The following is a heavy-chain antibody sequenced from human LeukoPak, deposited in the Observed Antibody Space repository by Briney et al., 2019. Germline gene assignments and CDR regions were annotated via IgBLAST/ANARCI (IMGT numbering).Heavy chain of an antibody. V-gene: IGHV1-2*02. CDR2: INLNSGGT. J-gene: IGHJ4*02. CDR1: GYTFTGYY. Sequence: ASVKVSCKASGYTFTGYYMHWVRQAPGQGLEWMGWINLNSGGTNYAQKFQGRVTMTRDTSISTAYMELSRLRSDDTAVYYCARALSKMATAALDLHGWGQGTLVTVSS. CDR3: ARALSKMATAALDLHG. D-gene: IGHD5-12*01.